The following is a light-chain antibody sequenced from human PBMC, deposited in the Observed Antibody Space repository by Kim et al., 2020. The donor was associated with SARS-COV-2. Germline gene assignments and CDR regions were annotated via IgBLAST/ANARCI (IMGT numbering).Light chain of an antibody. Sequence: QSALTQPPSVSGSPGQSITISCTGTSSDIGGYKYVSWYQQHPGKAPKLIIFDVSSRPSGVSNRFSGSKSGNTASLTISGLQAEDEADYHCSAYGSGRTLLTFGGGTKLTVL. CDR1: SSDIGGYKY. J-gene: IGLJ2*01. CDR2: DVS. V-gene: IGLV2-14*03. CDR3: SAYGSGRTLLT.